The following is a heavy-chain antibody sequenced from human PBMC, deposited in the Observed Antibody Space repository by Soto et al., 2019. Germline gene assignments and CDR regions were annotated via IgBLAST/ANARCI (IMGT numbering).Heavy chain of an antibody. J-gene: IGHJ6*02. D-gene: IGHD6-13*01. CDR2: INQSGST. CDR1: GGSFSGYY. CDR3: ARQGRAAAGGSVFYGLDV. V-gene: IGHV4-34*01. Sequence: PSETLSLTCAVYGGSFSGYYWSWIRQPPGKGLEWIGEINQSGSTNYNPSLKSRVTISVDTSKNQFSLKLSSVTAADTAVYYCARQGRAAAGGSVFYGLDVWGQGTTVTVSS.